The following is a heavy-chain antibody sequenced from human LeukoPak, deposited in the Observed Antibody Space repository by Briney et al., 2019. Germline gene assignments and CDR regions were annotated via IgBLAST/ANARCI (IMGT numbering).Heavy chain of an antibody. CDR2: IRTSGQST. Sequence: GGSLRLSCAASGFIFSNFAMSWVRQAPGKGLEWVSGIRTSGQSTYYANSVKGRFTISRDDSKNTLYLQMNSLRAEDTAVYYCAKDHPPYCSGTSCYPFDYWGQGTLVTVSS. CDR3: AKDHPPYCSGTSCYPFDY. V-gene: IGHV3-23*01. J-gene: IGHJ4*02. D-gene: IGHD2-2*01. CDR1: GFIFSNFA.